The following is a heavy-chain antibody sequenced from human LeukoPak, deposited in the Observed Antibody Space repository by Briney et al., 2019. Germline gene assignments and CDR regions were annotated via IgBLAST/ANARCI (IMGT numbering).Heavy chain of an antibody. Sequence: PSETLSLTCTVSGGSISSYYWSWIRQPPGKGLEWIGYIYYSGSTNYSPSLKSRVTISVDTSKNQFSLKLSSVTAADTAVYYCARDLVYSSSWADAFDIWGQGTMVTVSS. V-gene: IGHV4-59*12. J-gene: IGHJ3*02. CDR3: ARDLVYSSSWADAFDI. D-gene: IGHD6-13*01. CDR2: IYYSGST. CDR1: GGSISSYY.